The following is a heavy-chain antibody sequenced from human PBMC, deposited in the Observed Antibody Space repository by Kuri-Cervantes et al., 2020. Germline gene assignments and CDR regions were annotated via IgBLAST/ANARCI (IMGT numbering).Heavy chain of an antibody. CDR1: GFSDFTFSSYT. Sequence: GGSLRRSCATSGFSDFTFSSYTMNWVRLAPGKGLEWVSSISTSYGYIYYADSVKGRFTISRDNAKNSLYLQMNSLRAEDTAGYYCARETTGIAAAHNWFDPWGQGTLVTVSS. CDR2: ISTSYGYI. CDR3: ARETTGIAAAHNWFDP. V-gene: IGHV3-21*01. J-gene: IGHJ5*01. D-gene: IGHD6-25*01.